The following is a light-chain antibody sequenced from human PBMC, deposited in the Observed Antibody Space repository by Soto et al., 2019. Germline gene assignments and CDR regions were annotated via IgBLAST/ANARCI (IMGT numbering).Light chain of an antibody. Sequence: QSVLTQPPSTSRSPGQSITFSCTRTSSDIGDYNYVSWYQQHPGKAPKLMIYEVTKRPSGVPDRFSGSKSGNTASLTVSGLQADDEADYYCSSYAGNNNYVFGTGTKVTGL. J-gene: IGLJ1*01. CDR1: SSDIGDYNY. CDR2: EVT. V-gene: IGLV2-8*01. CDR3: SSYAGNNNYV.